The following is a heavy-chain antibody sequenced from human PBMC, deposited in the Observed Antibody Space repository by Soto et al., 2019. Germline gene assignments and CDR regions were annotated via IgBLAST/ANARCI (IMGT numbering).Heavy chain of an antibody. CDR2: IRSKAYGGTT. CDR3: TRVELAAAGFYYYYGMDV. J-gene: IGHJ6*02. V-gene: IGHV3-49*03. D-gene: IGHD6-13*01. CDR1: GFTFGDYA. Sequence: PGGSLRLSCTASGFTFGDYAMSWFRQAPGKGLEWVGFIRSKAYGGTTEYAASVKGRFTISRDDSKSIAYLQMNSLKTEDTAVYYCTRVELAAAGFYYYYGMDVWGQGTTVTVSS.